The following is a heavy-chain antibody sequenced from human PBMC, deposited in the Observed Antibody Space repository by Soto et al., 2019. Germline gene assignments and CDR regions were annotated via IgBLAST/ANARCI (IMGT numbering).Heavy chain of an antibody. J-gene: IGHJ6*02. CDR1: GFTFSSYG. Sequence: GGSLRLSCAASGFTFSSYGMHWVRQAPGKGLEWVAVISYDGSNKYYADSVKGQFTISRDNSKNTLYLQMNSLRAEDTAVYYCSKYGMNPNTSPIAALFIYGMDVWGQGTTVTVSS. CDR2: ISYDGSNK. CDR3: SKYGMNPNTSPIAALFIYGMDV. D-gene: IGHD6-6*01. V-gene: IGHV3-30*18.